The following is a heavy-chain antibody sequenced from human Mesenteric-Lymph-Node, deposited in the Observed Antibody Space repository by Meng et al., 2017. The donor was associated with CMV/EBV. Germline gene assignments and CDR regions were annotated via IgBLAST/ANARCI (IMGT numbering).Heavy chain of an antibody. J-gene: IGHJ4*02. Sequence: GESLKISCAASGFIVSSSYMTWVRQAPGKGLEWVSIIHAGGTTNSADSVKGRFTISRDNSKNTLFLQMNNLRAEDSAVYYCARDIDMGYLDYWGQGTLVTVSS. V-gene: IGHV3-53*01. D-gene: IGHD2-15*01. CDR1: GFIVSSSY. CDR2: IHAGGTT. CDR3: ARDIDMGYLDY.